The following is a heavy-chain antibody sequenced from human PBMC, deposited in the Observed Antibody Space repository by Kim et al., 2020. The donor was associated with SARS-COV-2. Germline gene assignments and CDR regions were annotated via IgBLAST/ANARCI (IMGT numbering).Heavy chain of an antibody. Sequence: SETLSLTCTVSGGSISSSSYYWGWIRQPPGKGLEWIGSIYYSGSTYYNPSLKSRVTISVDTSKNQFSLKLSSVTAADTAVYYCARRGSPSMVRGASNFDYWGQGTLVTVSS. CDR3: ARRGSPSMVRGASNFDY. CDR2: IYYSGST. V-gene: IGHV4-39*01. CDR1: GGSISSSSYY. D-gene: IGHD3-10*01. J-gene: IGHJ4*02.